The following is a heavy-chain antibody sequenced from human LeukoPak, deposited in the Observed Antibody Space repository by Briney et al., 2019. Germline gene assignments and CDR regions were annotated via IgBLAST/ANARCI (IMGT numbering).Heavy chain of an antibody. CDR1: GGSFSGYY. D-gene: IGHD4-17*01. J-gene: IGHJ1*01. Sequence: SETLSLTCAVYGGSFSGYYWSWIRQPPGKGLEWIGEINHSGSTNYNPSLKSRVTILVDTSKNQFSLKLSSVTAADTAVYYCARGHSPVTTKVSYFQHWGKGNLLTVSS. V-gene: IGHV4-34*01. CDR2: INHSGST. CDR3: ARGHSPVTTKVSYFQH.